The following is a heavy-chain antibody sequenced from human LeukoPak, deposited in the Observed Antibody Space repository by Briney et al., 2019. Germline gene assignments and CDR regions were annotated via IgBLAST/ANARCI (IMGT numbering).Heavy chain of an antibody. J-gene: IGHJ3*02. CDR1: GFTFSDYY. CDR3: AKAYRSGCGNAHHI. CDR2: ISGNGITI. V-gene: IGHV3-11*01. D-gene: IGHD6-19*01. Sequence: GGSLRLSCVASGFTFSDYYMSWIRQAPGKGLEWVSYISGNGITIQYADSVKGRFTISRDNTKNSLNLQMNSLRAEDTAVYYCAKAYRSGCGNAHHIWGQGTMVTVSS.